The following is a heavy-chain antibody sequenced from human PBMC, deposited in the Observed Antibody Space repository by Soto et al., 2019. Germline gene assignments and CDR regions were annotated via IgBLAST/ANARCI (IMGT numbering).Heavy chain of an antibody. J-gene: IGHJ5*02. Sequence: PSETLSLTCAVYGGSFSGYYWSWIRQPPGKGLEWIGEINHSGSTNYNPSLKSRVTISVDTSKNQFSLKLSSVTAADTAVYYCARGSRVAAAGRGWLDPWGQGTLVTVSS. CDR1: GGSFSGYY. V-gene: IGHV4-34*01. CDR2: INHSGST. CDR3: ARGSRVAAAGRGWLDP. D-gene: IGHD6-13*01.